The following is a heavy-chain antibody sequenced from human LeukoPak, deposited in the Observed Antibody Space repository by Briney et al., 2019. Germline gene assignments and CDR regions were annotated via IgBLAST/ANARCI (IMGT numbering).Heavy chain of an antibody. Sequence: PSETLSLTCTVSGGSISNYYWSWIRQPPGKGLEWIGYIYYSGSTNFNPSLKSRVTISVDTSKNQFSLKLSSVTAADTAVYYCSTTENSSGWFGYWGQGTLVTVSS. D-gene: IGHD6-19*01. CDR3: STTENSSGWFGY. V-gene: IGHV4-59*08. CDR1: GGSISNYY. J-gene: IGHJ4*02. CDR2: IYYSGST.